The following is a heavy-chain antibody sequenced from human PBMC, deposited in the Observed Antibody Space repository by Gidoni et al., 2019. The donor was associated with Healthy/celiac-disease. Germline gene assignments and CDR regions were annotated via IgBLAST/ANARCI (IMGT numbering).Heavy chain of an antibody. Sequence: EVQPVESGGGVVQPGRSLRLSHAAPGFTCDNYTMHWVRQAPGKGLGWVSGISWNSGSIGYADSVKGRFTISRDNAKNSLYLQMNSLRAEDTALYYCATVSGYDPFDYWGQGTLVTVSS. CDR1: GFTCDNYT. CDR3: ATVSGYDPFDY. D-gene: IGHD5-12*01. CDR2: ISWNSGSI. V-gene: IGHV3-9*01. J-gene: IGHJ4*02.